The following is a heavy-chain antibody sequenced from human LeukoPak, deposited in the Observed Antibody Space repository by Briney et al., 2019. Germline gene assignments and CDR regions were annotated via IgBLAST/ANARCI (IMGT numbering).Heavy chain of an antibody. Sequence: SVKVSCTASGGTFSSYAISWVRQAPGQGLEWMGGIIPIFGTANYAQKFQGRVTITADESTSTAYMELSSLRSEDTAVYYCARVVFGVVRDYYYYGMDVWGQGTTVTVSS. CDR1: GGTFSSYA. J-gene: IGHJ6*02. CDR2: IIPIFGTA. V-gene: IGHV1-69*13. CDR3: ARVVFGVVRDYYYYGMDV. D-gene: IGHD3-3*01.